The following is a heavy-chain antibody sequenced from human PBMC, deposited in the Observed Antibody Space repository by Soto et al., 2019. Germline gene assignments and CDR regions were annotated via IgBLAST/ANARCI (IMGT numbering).Heavy chain of an antibody. Sequence: LRLSCAASGFSVSSNYMSWVRQAPGKGLEWVSVIYSGGTTYYADSVKGRFTISRDNSKNTLYLQMSSLRVEDTAVYYCAREPGSSGGDYWGQGTLVTVSS. D-gene: IGHD6-6*01. CDR2: IYSGGTT. J-gene: IGHJ4*02. V-gene: IGHV3-53*01. CDR3: AREPGSSGGDY. CDR1: GFSVSSNY.